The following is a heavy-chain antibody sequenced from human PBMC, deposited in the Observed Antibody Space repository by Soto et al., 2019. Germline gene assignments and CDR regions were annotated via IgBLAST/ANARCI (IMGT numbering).Heavy chain of an antibody. J-gene: IGHJ4*02. Sequence: QLQLVQSGSEVKKPGASVKVSCKTSGFTFTNYGFTWVRQAPGKGLEWMGWSSALNGFTNYAQDFQGRVTLTTDSSTTTAYMELRGLRSDDTAFYYCAATTSIAIGLRDWCPGTLVSVAS. V-gene: IGHV1-18*01. CDR1: GFTFTNYG. CDR2: SSALNGFT. D-gene: IGHD6-6*01. CDR3: AATTSIAIGLRD.